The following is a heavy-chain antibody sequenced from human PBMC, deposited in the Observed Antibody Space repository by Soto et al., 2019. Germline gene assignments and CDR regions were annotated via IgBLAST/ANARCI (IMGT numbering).Heavy chain of an antibody. D-gene: IGHD5-12*01. V-gene: IGHV3-23*01. CDR3: ATSPGGLDGYNSDYYGMDV. Sequence: EVHLLESGGDLVQPGGSLRLSCTASGLTFSTYAMSWVRQAPGKGLEWVSAIGGSGTGGRTYYAGSVKGRFTISRDNSKNTVYLQMNSLRADDTAVYYCATSPGGLDGYNSDYYGMDVWGQGTTVTVSS. J-gene: IGHJ6*02. CDR2: IGGSGTGGRT. CDR1: GLTFSTYA.